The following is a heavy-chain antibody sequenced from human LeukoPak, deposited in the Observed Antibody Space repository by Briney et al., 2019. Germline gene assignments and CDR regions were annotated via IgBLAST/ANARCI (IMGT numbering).Heavy chain of an antibody. J-gene: IGHJ6*03. CDR2: IVLSSSTP. Sequence: GASVKVSCKASGDSITAFTWVRQAPGQGLEWMGGIVLSSSTPHYAQRFQGRVTITADKSTTTTYMELTNLRSDDTAVYYCAKGGEAKWFGELIKTQYYYYMDVWGKGTTVTVSS. V-gene: IGHV1-69*06. CDR1: GDSITA. D-gene: IGHD3-10*01. CDR3: AKGGEAKWFGELIKTQYYYYMDV.